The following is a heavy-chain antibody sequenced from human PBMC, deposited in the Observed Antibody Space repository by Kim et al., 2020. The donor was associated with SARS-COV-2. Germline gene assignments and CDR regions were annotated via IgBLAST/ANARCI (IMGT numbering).Heavy chain of an antibody. D-gene: IGHD2-2*01. CDR1: GGTFSSYA. Sequence: SVKVSCKASGGTFSSYAISWVRQAPGQGLEWMGGIIPIFGTANYAQKFQGRVTITADESTSTAYMELSSLRSEDTAVYYCARGALKRTVPLYYYYGMDVWGQGTTVAVSS. CDR2: IIPIFGTA. CDR3: ARGALKRTVPLYYYYGMDV. J-gene: IGHJ6*02. V-gene: IGHV1-69*13.